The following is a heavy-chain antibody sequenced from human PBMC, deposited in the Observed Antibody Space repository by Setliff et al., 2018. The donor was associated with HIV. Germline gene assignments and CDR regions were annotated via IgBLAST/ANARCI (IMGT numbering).Heavy chain of an antibody. J-gene: IGHJ4*02. D-gene: IGHD4-17*01. V-gene: IGHV4-39*02. CDR3: GRLETGPATSAYGPFNS. CDR1: DASISTSNFL. Sequence: SETLSLTCTVSDASISTSNFLWGWIRQSPGKGLEWIGSSYYSSRTYYNPSLKNRVTISADTSKNHLSLKPTSLTAADTAVYNCGRLETGPATSAYGPFNSWGQGKTVTVSS. CDR2: SYYSSRT.